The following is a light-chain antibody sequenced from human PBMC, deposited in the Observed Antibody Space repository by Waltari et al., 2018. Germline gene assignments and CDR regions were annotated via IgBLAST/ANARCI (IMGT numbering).Light chain of an antibody. V-gene: IGKV1-39*01. CDR2: AAY. CDR1: QNIRTY. Sequence: DIQMTQSPPSLSASVGDRVPITCRASQNIRTYLTWYQQTHGKAHRLLIYAAYTLRSGVPARFSAGGSGTNFTHTISSLQPEDFATFYCQQTYSDPRTFGGGTKV. CDR3: QQTYSDPRT. J-gene: IGKJ4*01.